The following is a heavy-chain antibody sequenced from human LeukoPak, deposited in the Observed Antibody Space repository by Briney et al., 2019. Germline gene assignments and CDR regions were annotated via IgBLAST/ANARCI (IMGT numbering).Heavy chain of an antibody. Sequence: SETLSLTCTVSGYSISSGYYWGWIRQPPGKGLEWIGRIYTSGSTNYNPSLKSRVTISVDTSKNQFSLKLSSVTAADTAVYYCAREYCSSTSCYLPYFDYWGQGTLVTVSS. CDR3: AREYCSSTSCYLPYFDY. D-gene: IGHD2-2*01. J-gene: IGHJ4*02. CDR1: GYSISSGYY. V-gene: IGHV4-38-2*02. CDR2: IYTSGST.